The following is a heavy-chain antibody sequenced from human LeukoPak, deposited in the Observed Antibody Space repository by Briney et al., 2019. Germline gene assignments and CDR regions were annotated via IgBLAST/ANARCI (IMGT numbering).Heavy chain of an antibody. CDR3: ARAVGPDIVVVPAALTWFDP. D-gene: IGHD2-2*01. J-gene: IGHJ5*02. Sequence: RQHSGKGLEWIGYIYYSGSTYYNPSLKSRVTISVDTSKNQFSLKLSSVTAADTAVYYCARAVGPDIVVVPAALTWFDPWGQGTLVTVSS. V-gene: IGHV4-31*02. CDR2: IYYSGST.